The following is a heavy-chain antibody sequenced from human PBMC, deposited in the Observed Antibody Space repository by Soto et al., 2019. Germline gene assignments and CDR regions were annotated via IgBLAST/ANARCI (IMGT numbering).Heavy chain of an antibody. CDR3: ARAHRVYDFWSGYYTGPPDY. CDR2: IYHSGST. D-gene: IGHD3-3*01. V-gene: IGHV4-38-2*01. Sequence: SETLSLTCAVSRYSISSGYYWGWIRQPPGKGLEWIGSIYHSGSTYYNPSLKSRVTISVDTSKNQFSLKLSSVTAADTAVYYCARAHRVYDFWSGYYTGPPDYWGQGTL. CDR1: RYSISSGYY. J-gene: IGHJ4*02.